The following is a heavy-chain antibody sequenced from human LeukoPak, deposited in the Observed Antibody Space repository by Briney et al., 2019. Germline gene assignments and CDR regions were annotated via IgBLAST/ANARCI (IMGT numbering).Heavy chain of an antibody. CDR2: INNSGGRT. V-gene: IGHV3-23*01. J-gene: IGHJ4*02. D-gene: IGHD6-19*01. Sequence: GGSLRLSCAASGFTFRSYGMSWVRQAPGKGLEWVSTINNSGGRTYYADSVKGRFTISRDNSKNTLYLQMNSLRGEDTAVYHCAKGTLAVAALFDYWGQGTLVTVSS. CDR1: GFTFRSYG. CDR3: AKGTLAVAALFDY.